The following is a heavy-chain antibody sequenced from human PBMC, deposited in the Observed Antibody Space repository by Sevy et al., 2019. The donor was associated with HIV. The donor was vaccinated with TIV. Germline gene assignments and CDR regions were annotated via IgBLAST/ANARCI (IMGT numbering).Heavy chain of an antibody. Sequence: GGSLRLSCAASGFTFSSSIMNWVRQAPGKGLEWVSSISTSSSYIYYADSLKGRFTISRDNAKNSLYLQMNSLRAEDTALYYCAKVVRGDHYFDYWGQGTLVTVS. CDR2: ISTSSSYI. J-gene: IGHJ4*02. CDR1: GFTFSSSI. V-gene: IGHV3-21*01. D-gene: IGHD3-10*01. CDR3: AKVVRGDHYFDY.